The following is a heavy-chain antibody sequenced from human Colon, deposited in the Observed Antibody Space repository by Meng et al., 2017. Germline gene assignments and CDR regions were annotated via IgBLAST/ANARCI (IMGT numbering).Heavy chain of an antibody. D-gene: IGHD1-1*01. J-gene: IGHJ4*02. CDR3: GRDQGRQLINH. Sequence: QVRLQGSGPGLLEPSGTLSLTCTVSGDSISSDIWWSWVRQPPGKGLEWIGEVYHRGDTNYNPSLKSRVVISVDRSKNQFSLNLSSVTAADTAVYYCGRDQGRQLINHWGQGTLVTVSS. CDR2: VYHRGDT. CDR1: GDSISSDIW. V-gene: IGHV4-4*02.